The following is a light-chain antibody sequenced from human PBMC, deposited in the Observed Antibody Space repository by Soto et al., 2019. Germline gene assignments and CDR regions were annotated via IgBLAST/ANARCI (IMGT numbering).Light chain of an antibody. J-gene: IGKJ1*01. CDR1: QSVDSNF. V-gene: IGKV3-20*01. Sequence: EVVLTQSPGALSLSPGERAALSCRASQSVDSNFLAWYQQRPGQAPRLLIYATSSRATGIPARFSGSGSGTDFTLTISRLEPEDFALYYCQQYNKWPPWTFGQGTKVEIK. CDR2: ATS. CDR3: QQYNKWPPWT.